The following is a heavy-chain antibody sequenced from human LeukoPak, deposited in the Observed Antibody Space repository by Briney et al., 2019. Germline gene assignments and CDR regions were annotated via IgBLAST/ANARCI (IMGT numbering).Heavy chain of an antibody. CDR2: IKQDGSEK. J-gene: IGHJ4*02. CDR3: ARDCCGSGGLHY. D-gene: IGHD6-19*01. Sequence: GGSLRLSCAASGFTFSSYSMNWVRQAPGKGLEWVANIKQDGSEKYYVDSVKGRFTISRDNAKNSLYLQMNGLRVEDTAVYYCARDCCGSGGLHYWGQGTLVTVSS. V-gene: IGHV3-7*01. CDR1: GFTFSSYS.